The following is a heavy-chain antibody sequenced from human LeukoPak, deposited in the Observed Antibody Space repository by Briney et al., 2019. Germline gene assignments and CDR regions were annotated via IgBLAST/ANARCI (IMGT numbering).Heavy chain of an antibody. V-gene: IGHV1-18*01. Sequence: ASVNVSCKASGYTFIRNGISWVRQAPGQGLEWMGWISAHNGNTNYAQKFQGRVTMTTDTSTSTAYMELRSLRSDDTAVYYCARDYNFVPDYWGQGTLVTVSS. CDR2: ISAHNGNT. J-gene: IGHJ4*02. CDR3: ARDYNFVPDY. D-gene: IGHD1-20*01. CDR1: GYTFIRNG.